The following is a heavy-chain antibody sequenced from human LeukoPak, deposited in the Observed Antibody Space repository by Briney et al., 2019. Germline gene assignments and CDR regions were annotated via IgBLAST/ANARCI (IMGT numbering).Heavy chain of an antibody. CDR2: ISGSGGST. CDR3: ARTTVGNGHDAFDI. V-gene: IGHV3-23*01. D-gene: IGHD1-14*01. CDR1: GFTFSSYA. Sequence: PGGSLRLSCAASGFTFSSYAMSWVRQAPGKGLGWVSAISGSGGSTYYADSVKGRFTICRDNSKNTLYLQMNSVRAEDTAVYYCARTTVGNGHDAFDIWGQGTMVTVSS. J-gene: IGHJ3*02.